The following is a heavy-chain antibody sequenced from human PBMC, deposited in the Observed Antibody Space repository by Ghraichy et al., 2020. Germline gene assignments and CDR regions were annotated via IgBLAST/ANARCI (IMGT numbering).Heavy chain of an antibody. CDR2: IWYDGSKE. CDR1: GFIFSSYG. CDR3: AKPIAATGTFAFDL. D-gene: IGHD6-13*01. Sequence: GGSLRLSCAASGFIFSSYGMHWVRQAPGKGLEWVALIWYDGSKEYYADSVKGRFTISRDDSKSTLFLRLNSLRGEDTALYYCAKPIAATGTFAFDLWGQGTMVTFAS. V-gene: IGHV3-30*02. J-gene: IGHJ3*01.